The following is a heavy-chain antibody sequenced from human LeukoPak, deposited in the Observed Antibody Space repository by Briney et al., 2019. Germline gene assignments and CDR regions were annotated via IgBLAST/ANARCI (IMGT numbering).Heavy chain of an antibody. Sequence: GGALRLSCVVSGFTFSNYWMSWVRQAPGKGLEWVANIKQDGREKHYVDSVKGRFTISRDNAKNSLYLQMNSLGAEDTAVYYCARDNYYGSGSFYKRAYYFDYWGQGTLVTVSS. V-gene: IGHV3-7*01. CDR1: GFTFSNYW. CDR2: IKQDGREK. CDR3: ARDNYYGSGSFYKRAYYFDY. D-gene: IGHD3-10*01. J-gene: IGHJ4*02.